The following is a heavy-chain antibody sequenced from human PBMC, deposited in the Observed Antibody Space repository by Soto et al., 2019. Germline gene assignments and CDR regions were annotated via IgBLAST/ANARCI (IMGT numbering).Heavy chain of an antibody. Sequence: EGQLLESGGGLVQPGGSLRLSCAASGFTFSSYAMSWVRLAPGKGLEWVSGTSGSGGSTYYADSVKGRFTISRDNTKNTLYLQMTSLRAEDTAVYYCAKNVLMVYATPRYFDYWGQGTLVTVSS. V-gene: IGHV3-23*01. D-gene: IGHD2-8*01. J-gene: IGHJ4*02. CDR2: TSGSGGST. CDR1: GFTFSSYA. CDR3: AKNVLMVYATPRYFDY.